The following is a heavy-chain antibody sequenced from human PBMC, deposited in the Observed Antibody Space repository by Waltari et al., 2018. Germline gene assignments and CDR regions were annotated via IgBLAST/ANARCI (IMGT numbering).Heavy chain of an antibody. CDR1: GFTFSAYY. Sequence: QVQLVESGGGLVKPGGSLRLSCAASGFTFSAYYMSWIRQAPGKGLEWVAYISSSGRTIYYADSVKGRFTISRDNAKNSLYLQMNSLRAEDTAVYYCARDNPQLGLTYMDVWGKGTTVTVSS. D-gene: IGHD6-13*01. J-gene: IGHJ6*03. CDR3: ARDNPQLGLTYMDV. CDR2: ISSSGRTI. V-gene: IGHV3-11*01.